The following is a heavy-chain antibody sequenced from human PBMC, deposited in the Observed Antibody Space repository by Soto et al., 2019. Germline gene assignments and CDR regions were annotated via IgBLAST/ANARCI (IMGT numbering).Heavy chain of an antibody. CDR1: GGSVSSTSYY. Sequence: QVLLQESGPGLVKPSETLSLTCTVSGGSVSSTSYYWSWIRQPPGKRLEWIGHIYYSGNTKYNPSLKSRVTISLATSKNQFSLNLTSLTVADTAVYYCASEDIVGPWDVDLWGRGTLVTVSS. CDR3: ASEDIVGPWDVDL. CDR2: IYYSGNT. V-gene: IGHV4-61*01. D-gene: IGHD2-21*01. J-gene: IGHJ2*01.